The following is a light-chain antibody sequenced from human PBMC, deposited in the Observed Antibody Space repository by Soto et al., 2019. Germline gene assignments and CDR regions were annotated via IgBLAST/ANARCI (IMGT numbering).Light chain of an antibody. CDR1: QSLSDN. J-gene: IGKJ1*01. V-gene: IGKV3-15*01. Sequence: EIGMTQSPATLAVSPGDTATLSCRASQSLSDNLAWYQQKPGQAPRLLIFRASTRAKGVPARFSGRGSGTEFTLTISGLQSEDFAVYYCKQYNNWPPWTFGPGTKVDIK. CDR3: KQYNNWPPWT. CDR2: RAS.